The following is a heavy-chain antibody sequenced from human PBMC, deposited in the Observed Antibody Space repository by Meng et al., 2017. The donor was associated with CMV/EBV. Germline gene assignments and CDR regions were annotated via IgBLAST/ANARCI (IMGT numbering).Heavy chain of an antibody. V-gene: IGHV5-51*01. D-gene: IGHD2-2*01. CDR1: GYSFISYW. CDR3: ARQSGEGVVVPAAIRYYYGMDV. Sequence: GASLKISCKGSGYSFISYWIGWVRQMPGKGLEWMGIIYPGDSDTRYSPSFQGQVTISADKSISTAYLQWSSLKASDTAMYYCARQSGEGVVVPAAIRYYYGMDVWGQGTTVTVSS. CDR2: IYPGDSDT. J-gene: IGHJ6*02.